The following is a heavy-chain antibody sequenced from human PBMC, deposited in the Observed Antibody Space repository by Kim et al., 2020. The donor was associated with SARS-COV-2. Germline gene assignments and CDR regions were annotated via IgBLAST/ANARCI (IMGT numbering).Heavy chain of an antibody. J-gene: IGHJ4*02. D-gene: IGHD3-3*01. CDR2: INPNSGGT. CDR3: ARDLPPEVTIFGVVIREYYFDY. Sequence: ASVKVSCKASGYTFTGYYMHFVRQAPGQGLEWMGRINPNSGGTNYAQKFQGRVTMTRDTSISTAYMELSRLRSDDTAVYYCARDLPPEVTIFGVVIREYYFDYWGQGTLVTVSS. V-gene: IGHV1-2*06. CDR1: GYTFTGYY.